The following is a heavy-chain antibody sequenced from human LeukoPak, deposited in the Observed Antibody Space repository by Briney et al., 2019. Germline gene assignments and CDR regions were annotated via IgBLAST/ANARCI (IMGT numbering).Heavy chain of an antibody. CDR2: IWYDGSNK. D-gene: IGHD5-18*01. Sequence: GGSLRLPCAASGLTFSSYGMHWVRQAPGKGLEWVAVIWYDGSNKYYADSVKGRFTISRDNSKNTLYLQMNSLRAEDTAVYYCARDIHSYGYLDYWGQGTLVTVSS. CDR1: GLTFSSYG. CDR3: ARDIHSYGYLDY. J-gene: IGHJ4*02. V-gene: IGHV3-33*01.